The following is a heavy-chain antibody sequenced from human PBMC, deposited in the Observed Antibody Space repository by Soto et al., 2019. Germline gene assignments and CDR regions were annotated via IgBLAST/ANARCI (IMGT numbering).Heavy chain of an antibody. D-gene: IGHD6-13*01. V-gene: IGHV3-48*03. CDR3: VRFGGAAAGPGDY. CDR1: EFTFSSYE. Sequence: GGSLRLSCVASEFTFSSYEMKWVRQAPGKGLEWVSYISSSGTTIYYTDSVKGRFTISRDNAKKSLYLQMNSLRAEATAVYYCVRFGGAAAGPGDYWGQGTLVTVSS. J-gene: IGHJ4*02. CDR2: ISSSGTTI.